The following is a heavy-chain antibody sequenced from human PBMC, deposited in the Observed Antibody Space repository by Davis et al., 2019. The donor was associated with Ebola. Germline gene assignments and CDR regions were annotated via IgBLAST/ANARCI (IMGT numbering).Heavy chain of an antibody. CDR2: INTNTGNP. CDR1: GYTFTSYA. Sequence: ASVKVSCKASGYTFTSYAMNWVRQAPGQGLEWMGWINTNTGNPTYAQGFTGRFVFSLDTSVSTAYLQISSLKAEDTAVYYWAREASSGWSNWYFDLWGRGTLVTVSS. D-gene: IGHD6-19*01. J-gene: IGHJ2*01. V-gene: IGHV7-4-1*02. CDR3: AREASSGWSNWYFDL.